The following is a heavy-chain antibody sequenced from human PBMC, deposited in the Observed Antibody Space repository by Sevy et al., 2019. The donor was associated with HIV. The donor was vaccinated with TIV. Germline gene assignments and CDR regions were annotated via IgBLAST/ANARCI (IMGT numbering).Heavy chain of an antibody. CDR1: GFTFTNTW. Sequence: GGSLRLSCAASGFTFTNTWMSWVRQATGKGLEWVGRIKSKTDGGTGDYAAPVKGRFSISRDDSKNTLYLQMNSLKTEDTAVYYCTTGDPYNRYGYMRPYFFDYWGQGTLVTVSS. D-gene: IGHD5-18*01. CDR3: TTGDPYNRYGYMRPYFFDY. J-gene: IGHJ4*02. V-gene: IGHV3-15*01. CDR2: IKSKTDGGTG.